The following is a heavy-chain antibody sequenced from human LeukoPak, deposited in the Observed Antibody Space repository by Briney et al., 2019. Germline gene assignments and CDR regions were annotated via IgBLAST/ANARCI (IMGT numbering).Heavy chain of an antibody. V-gene: IGHV3-23*01. Sequence: GGSLRLSCATSGFPFSDFSMTWVRQAPGKGLEWISTTNSGGTTTYYAESVKGRFTISRHNSKNTLYLQMNSLRAEDTAVYYCARAHDYGDYVLDSWGQGTLVSVSS. D-gene: IGHD4-17*01. J-gene: IGHJ4*02. CDR3: ARAHDYGDYVLDS. CDR1: GFPFSDFS. CDR2: TNSGGTTT.